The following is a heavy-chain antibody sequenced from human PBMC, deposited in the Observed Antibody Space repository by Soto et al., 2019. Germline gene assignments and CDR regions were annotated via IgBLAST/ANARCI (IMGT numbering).Heavy chain of an antibody. V-gene: IGHV1-2*06. Sequence: ASVKVSCKASGYIFTDYYMHWVRQAPGQELGWMGRINPNSGNTNYAQKLQGRVTMTRDTSISTAYMELRSLRSDDTAMYYCGRDLPTTGAYYYGMDVWGQGTTVTVSS. CDR3: GRDLPTTGAYYYGMDV. CDR2: INPNSGNT. D-gene: IGHD1-1*01. J-gene: IGHJ6*02. CDR1: GYIFTDYY.